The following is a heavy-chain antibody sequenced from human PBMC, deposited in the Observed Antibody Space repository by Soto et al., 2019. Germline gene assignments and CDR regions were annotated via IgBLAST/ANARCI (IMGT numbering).Heavy chain of an antibody. CDR1: GYSFTSYW. CDR3: ARHLSYYDSSGYHWPYFDY. Sequence: LGESLKISCKGSGYSFTSYWIGWVRQMPGKGLEWMGIIYPGDSDTRYSPSFQGQVTISADKSISTAYLQWSSLKASDTAMYYCARHLSYYDSSGYHWPYFDYWGQGTLVTVSS. V-gene: IGHV5-51*01. CDR2: IYPGDSDT. D-gene: IGHD3-22*01. J-gene: IGHJ4*02.